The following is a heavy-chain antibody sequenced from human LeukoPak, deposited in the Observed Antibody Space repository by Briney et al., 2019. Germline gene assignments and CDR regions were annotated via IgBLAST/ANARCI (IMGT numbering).Heavy chain of an antibody. CDR1: GFHFSTYG. CDR2: IWYDGSNR. V-gene: IGHV3-33*01. Sequence: GGSLRLSCAASGFHFSTYGMHWVRQAPGKGLEWVGVIWYDGSNRIYAESVKGRFTISRDNSKNTLYLQMNSLRAEDTAVYYCARDRSWGSQCYFDYWGQGTLVTVSS. CDR3: ARDRSWGSQCYFDY. D-gene: IGHD7-27*01. J-gene: IGHJ4*02.